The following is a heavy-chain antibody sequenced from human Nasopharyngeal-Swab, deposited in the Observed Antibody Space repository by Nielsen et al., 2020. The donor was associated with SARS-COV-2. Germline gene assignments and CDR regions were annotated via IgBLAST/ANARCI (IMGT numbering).Heavy chain of an antibody. CDR1: GGSFSGYY. V-gene: IGHV4-34*01. CDR3: ARGGSSSWYYYYYGMDV. J-gene: IGHJ6*02. CDR2: INHSGST. D-gene: IGHD6-13*01. Sequence: SETLSLTCAVYGGSFSGYYWSWIRQPPGKGLEWIGEINHSGSTNYNPSLKSRVTISVDTSKNQFSLKLSSVTAADTAAYYCARGGSSSWYYYYYGMDVWGQGTTVTVSS.